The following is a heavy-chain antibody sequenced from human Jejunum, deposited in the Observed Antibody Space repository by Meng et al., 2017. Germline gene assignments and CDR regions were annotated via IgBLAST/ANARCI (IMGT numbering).Heavy chain of an antibody. CDR3: ARKGGTYSTGHFPHFDY. J-gene: IGHJ4*02. D-gene: IGHD6-19*01. CDR2: IFRTGTS. Sequence: QVPLEGSGPGLLRPSGTRSLPCAGPGDSISRDNWWSWVRQPPGKGPEWIGDIFRTGTSNYSPSLRSRVAIYMDKSKNQFSLSLNSVTAADTAVYYCARKGGTYSTGHFPHFDYWGQGTLVTVSS. CDR1: GDSISRDNW. V-gene: IGHV4-4*02.